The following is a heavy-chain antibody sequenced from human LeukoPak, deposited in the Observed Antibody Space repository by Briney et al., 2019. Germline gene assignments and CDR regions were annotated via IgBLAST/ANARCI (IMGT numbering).Heavy chain of an antibody. CDR2: ISNDGSNK. CDR1: GFTFSSYG. D-gene: IGHD5-12*01. CDR3: AKVDIVATIDAGRLVDY. J-gene: IGHJ4*02. Sequence: TGRSLRLSCAASGFTFSSYGMRWFRQAPDKGLEWVAAISNDGSNKYYADSVKGRFTISRDNSKNTLYLQMNSLRAEDTAVYYCAKVDIVATIDAGRLVDYWGQGTLVTVSS. V-gene: IGHV3-30*18.